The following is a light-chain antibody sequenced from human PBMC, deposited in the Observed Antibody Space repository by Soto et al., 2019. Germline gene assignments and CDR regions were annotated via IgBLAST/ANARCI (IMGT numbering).Light chain of an antibody. J-gene: IGKJ5*01. CDR3: LQDYNYPHT. V-gene: IGKV1-9*01. Sequence: DIQLTQSPSFLSPSIGESVTITFRASQVISTSLAWYQVKPGKAPKLLIYAASTLESGVPSRFSATVSGTEFSLTITSLQPEDFATYYCLQDYNYPHTFGQGTRLEI. CDR1: QVISTS. CDR2: AAS.